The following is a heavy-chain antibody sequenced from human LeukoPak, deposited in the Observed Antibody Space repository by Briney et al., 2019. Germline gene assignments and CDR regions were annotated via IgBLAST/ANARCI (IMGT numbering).Heavy chain of an antibody. J-gene: IGHJ6*02. CDR3: ARLSRNWNSHRGGMDV. V-gene: IGHV4-31*03. CDR1: VGSISSTAYY. D-gene: IGHD1-1*01. Sequence: SETLSLTCTVSVGSISSTAYYWTWIRHHPGKGLEWIGDIYYSGSTYYNPSLKSRITISVDTSKNQFYLRLTSVTAADTAVYFCARLSRNWNSHRGGMDVWGQGTTVTVSS. CDR2: IYYSGST.